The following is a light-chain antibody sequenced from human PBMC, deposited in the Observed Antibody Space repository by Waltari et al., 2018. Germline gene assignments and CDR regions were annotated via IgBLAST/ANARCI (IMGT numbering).Light chain of an antibody. J-gene: IGKJ5*01. Sequence: EIVMTQSPATLSVSPGERATLSCRASQSVSSNLAWYQQKPGQAPRLLIYGASTRATGILARFSGSGSGTEFNLAISSLQSEDFAVYYCQQYNNWPPGITFGQGTRLEIK. CDR2: GAS. CDR3: QQYNNWPPGIT. CDR1: QSVSSN. V-gene: IGKV3-15*01.